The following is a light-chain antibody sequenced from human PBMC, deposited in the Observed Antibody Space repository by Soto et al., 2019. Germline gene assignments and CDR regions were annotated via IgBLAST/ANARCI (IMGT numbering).Light chain of an antibody. J-gene: IGKJ1*01. Sequence: EVVMTQSPATLSVSPGESATLSCRASQSVSSSSLAWYQQKPGQAPRLLIYGASSRATGIPDRFSGSGSGTDFTLTISRLEPEDFAVYYCQQYGGSSWTFGQGTKVDIK. V-gene: IGKV3-20*01. CDR2: GAS. CDR3: QQYGGSSWT. CDR1: QSVSSSS.